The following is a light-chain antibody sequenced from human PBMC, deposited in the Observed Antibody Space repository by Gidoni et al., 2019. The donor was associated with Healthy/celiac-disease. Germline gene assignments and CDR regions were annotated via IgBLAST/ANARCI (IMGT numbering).Light chain of an antibody. CDR2: DAS. V-gene: IGKV1-33*01. Sequence: DIKMTQSPSSLSASVGDTVTITCQESQDIRNYLNWYQQKPGKAPKLLIYDASNLETGDPSRFSGSGSRTDFTFTISSLQPEDIATYYCKQYDNLPITFGQGTRLEIK. CDR1: QDIRNY. CDR3: KQYDNLPIT. J-gene: IGKJ5*01.